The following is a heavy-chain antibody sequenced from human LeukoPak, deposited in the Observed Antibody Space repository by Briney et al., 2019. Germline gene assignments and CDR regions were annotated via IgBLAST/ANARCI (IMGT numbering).Heavy chain of an antibody. Sequence: GGSLRLSCAASGFAFRTYAMTWVRQAPERGLEWVAAISGRGDSTYYADSAKGRFTISRDNPKNTLYLQMNSLRAEDTAVYFCSRFGETYWFDPWGQGTLVTVSS. J-gene: IGHJ5*02. CDR1: GFAFRTYA. CDR2: ISGRGDST. CDR3: SRFGETYWFDP. D-gene: IGHD3-10*01. V-gene: IGHV3-23*01.